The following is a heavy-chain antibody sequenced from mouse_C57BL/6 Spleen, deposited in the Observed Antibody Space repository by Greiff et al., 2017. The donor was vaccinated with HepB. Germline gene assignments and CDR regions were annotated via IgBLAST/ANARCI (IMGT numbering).Heavy chain of an antibody. CDR1: GYTFTSYW. CDR3: ARSTTVVATGYFDV. J-gene: IGHJ1*03. CDR2: IDPSDSET. D-gene: IGHD1-1*01. Sequence: QVQLQQPGAELVRPGSSVKLSCKASGYTFTSYWMHWVKQRPIQGLEWIGNIDPSDSETHYNQKFKDKATLTVDKSSSTAYMQLSSLTSEDSVVYYCARSTTVVATGYFDVWGTGTTVTVSS. V-gene: IGHV1-52*01.